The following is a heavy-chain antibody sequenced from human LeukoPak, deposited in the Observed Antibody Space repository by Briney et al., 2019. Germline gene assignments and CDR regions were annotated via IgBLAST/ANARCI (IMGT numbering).Heavy chain of an antibody. CDR3: AREETYYDSSGYLCRQFDY. CDR1: GYSISSGYY. Sequence: SETLSLTCSVSGYSISSGYYWGWIRQPPGKGLEWIGSIYHSGSTYYNPSLKSRVTISVDTSKNQFSLKLSSVTAADTAVYYCAREETYYDSSGYLCRQFDYWGQGTLVTVSS. V-gene: IGHV4-38-2*02. D-gene: IGHD3-22*01. J-gene: IGHJ4*02. CDR2: IYHSGST.